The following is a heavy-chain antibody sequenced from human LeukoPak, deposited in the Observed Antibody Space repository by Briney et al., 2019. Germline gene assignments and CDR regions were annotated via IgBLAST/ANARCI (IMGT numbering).Heavy chain of an antibody. Sequence: GGSLRLSCAASGFAFSRYWMTWGRQAPGKGLEWVANIKEDGSDKYYVDSVMGRFTISRDTAKNSLYLQMNSLRVEDTAVYFCAGHLNWAFDYWGQGILVTVSS. CDR1: GFAFSRYW. CDR3: AGHLNWAFDY. V-gene: IGHV3-7*01. D-gene: IGHD7-27*01. J-gene: IGHJ4*02. CDR2: IKEDGSDK.